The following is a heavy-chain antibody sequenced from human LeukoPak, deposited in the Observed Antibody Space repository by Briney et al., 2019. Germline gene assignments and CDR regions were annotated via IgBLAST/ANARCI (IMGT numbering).Heavy chain of an antibody. CDR2: ISAYNGNT. CDR1: GYTFTSYG. J-gene: IGHJ4*02. V-gene: IGHV1-18*01. Sequence: ASVNVSCKASGYTFTSYGINWVRPAPGQGLEWMGWISAYNGNTNYPQKLQGRVTMTTDTSTTTAYMELRSLRSDDTAVYYCARTSGSYGSDYWGQGTLVTVSS. CDR3: ARTSGSYGSDY. D-gene: IGHD1-26*01.